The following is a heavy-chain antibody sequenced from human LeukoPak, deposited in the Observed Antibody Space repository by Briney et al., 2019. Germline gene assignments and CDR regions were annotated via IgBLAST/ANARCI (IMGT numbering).Heavy chain of an antibody. Sequence: GGSLRLSCLASGFTFSSYWLHWVGQDPGKGLVWVSRINGDGRNINYADSVRGRFTISRDNAKNTLFLQMNTLRVEDTAVYYCTRDLMDYDVSTGLHHYYMDVWGQGTTVTVSS. CDR1: GFTFSSYW. V-gene: IGHV3-74*01. J-gene: IGHJ6*02. D-gene: IGHD3-9*01. CDR2: INGDGRNI. CDR3: TRDLMDYDVSTGLHHYYMDV.